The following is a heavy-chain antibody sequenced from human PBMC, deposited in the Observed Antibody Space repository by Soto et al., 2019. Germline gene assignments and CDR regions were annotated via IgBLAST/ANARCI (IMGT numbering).Heavy chain of an antibody. CDR1: GGSISSGGYY. V-gene: IGHV4-31*03. CDR3: ARDLRFRGFYSMDV. Sequence: QVQLQESGPGLVKPSQTLSLTCTVSGGSISSGGYYWSWIRQHPGKGLEWIGYIYYSGSTYYNPSLKSRVTTSVDTSKNQFSLKLSSVTAAATAVYYCARDLRFRGFYSMDVWGQGTTVTVSS. CDR2: IYYSGST. D-gene: IGHD3-10*01. J-gene: IGHJ6*02.